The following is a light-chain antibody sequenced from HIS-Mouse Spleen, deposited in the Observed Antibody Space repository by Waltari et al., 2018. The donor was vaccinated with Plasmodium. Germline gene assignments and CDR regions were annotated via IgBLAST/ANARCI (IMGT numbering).Light chain of an antibody. CDR2: GAS. CDR1: QSVLYSSNNKNY. J-gene: IGKJ1*01. CDR3: QQYYSTPTWT. V-gene: IGKV4-1*01. Sequence: DIVMTQSPDSLAVSLGERATINCKSSQSVLYSSNNKNYLAWYQQKPGQPPKLHIYGASTRESGVPDRFSGSGSGTDVTLTISSLQAEDVAVYYCQQYYSTPTWTFGQGTKVEIK.